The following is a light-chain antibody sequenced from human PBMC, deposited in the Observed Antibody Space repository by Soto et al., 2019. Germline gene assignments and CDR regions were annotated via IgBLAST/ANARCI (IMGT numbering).Light chain of an antibody. CDR3: QQTYSTPRGA. V-gene: IGKV1-39*01. CDR1: ESIRNN. CDR2: AAS. Sequence: DIQVTQSPSSLSASVGDRVTITCRASESIRNNLNWYQQKPGKAPKLLIYAASTLQSGVPSRFSGGGSGTEFTLTIGSLQPEDFTTYYCQQTYSTPRGAFGQGTKVDI. J-gene: IGKJ1*01.